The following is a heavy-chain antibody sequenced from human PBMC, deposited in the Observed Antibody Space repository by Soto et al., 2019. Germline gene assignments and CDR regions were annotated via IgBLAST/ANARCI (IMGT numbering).Heavy chain of an antibody. CDR1: GYTFTGHY. D-gene: IGHD3-10*01. CDR2: LKPDNGGT. V-gene: IGHV1-2*02. J-gene: IGHJ6*02. Sequence: QVQLVQSGAEVKPPGASVKVSCKASGYTFTGHYMHWVRQDPGRRREFLRWLKPDNGGTYYAPKFQGRVTFTRDTSKTTAYMEMSGLQSDDTAVYFCARDLCPLGSGSPCPTFGMDLWGQGTTVAVSS. CDR3: ARDLCPLGSGSPCPTFGMDL.